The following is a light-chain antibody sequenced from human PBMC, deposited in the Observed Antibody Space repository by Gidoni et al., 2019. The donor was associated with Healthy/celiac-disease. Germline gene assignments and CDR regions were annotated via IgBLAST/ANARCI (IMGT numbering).Light chain of an antibody. CDR3: QQSDSTPVT. V-gene: IGKV1-39*01. J-gene: IGKJ1*01. Sequence: DIQMTQSPSSLSASVGDRVTITCRASQSISSYLNWYQQKPGKAPKLLIYAASSLQSGVPSRFSGSGSGTEFTLIISSLQPEDFATYYCQQSDSTPVTVGQGTKVEIK. CDR2: AAS. CDR1: QSISSY.